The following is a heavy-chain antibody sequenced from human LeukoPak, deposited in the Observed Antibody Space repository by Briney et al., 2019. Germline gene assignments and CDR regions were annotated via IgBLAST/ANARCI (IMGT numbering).Heavy chain of an antibody. CDR2: INPSGGST. Sequence: ASVKVSFKASGYTFTSYYMHWVRQAPGQGLEWMGIINPSGGSTSYAQKFQGRVTMTRDTSTSTVYMELSSLRSEDTAVYYCARVPLSRPRYYYDSSGYPPDYWGQGTLVTVSS. J-gene: IGHJ4*02. V-gene: IGHV1-46*01. CDR3: ARVPLSRPRYYYDSSGYPPDY. CDR1: GYTFTSYY. D-gene: IGHD3-22*01.